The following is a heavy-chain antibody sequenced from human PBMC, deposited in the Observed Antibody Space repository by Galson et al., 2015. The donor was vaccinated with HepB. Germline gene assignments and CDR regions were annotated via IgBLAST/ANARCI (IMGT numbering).Heavy chain of an antibody. D-gene: IGHD3-10*01. CDR1: GYTLTELS. CDR3: ATVLDGSGGYSPDAFDI. Sequence: SVKVSCKVSGYTLTELSMHWVRQAPGKGLEWMGGFDPEDGETIYAQKFQGRVTMTEDTSTDTAYMGLSSLRSEDTAVYYCATVLDGSGGYSPDAFDIWGQGTMVTVSS. J-gene: IGHJ3*02. V-gene: IGHV1-24*01. CDR2: FDPEDGET.